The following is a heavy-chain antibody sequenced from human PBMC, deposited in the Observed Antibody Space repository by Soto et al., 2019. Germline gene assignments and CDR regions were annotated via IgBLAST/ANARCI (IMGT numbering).Heavy chain of an antibody. CDR2: IGSSGTTI. CDR1: GFDFNNYY. V-gene: IGHV3-11*01. J-gene: IGHJ4*02. CDR3: AAGMPDL. Sequence: GQLVESGGGLVKPGGSLRLSCAASGFDFNNYYMNWIRQAPGKGLEWLSYIGSSGTTIYYADSVKGRFTISRDNAQSSLYLQMNSLRFDDSAIYYCAAGMPDLGGQGTLVIVSS. D-gene: IGHD1-26*01.